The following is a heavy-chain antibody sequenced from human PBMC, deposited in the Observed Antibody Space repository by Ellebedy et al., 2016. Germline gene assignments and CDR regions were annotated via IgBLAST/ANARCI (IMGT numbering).Heavy chain of an antibody. Sequence: ASVKVSCXASGYTFTGYYMHWVRQAPGQGLEWMGWINPNSGGTNYAQKFQGRVTLTSDTSISTAYMDLSRLISDDTAIYYCVTTRPWFAYWGQGTLVTVFS. CDR2: INPNSGGT. CDR3: VTTRPWFAY. V-gene: IGHV1-2*02. J-gene: IGHJ4*02. D-gene: IGHD4-17*01. CDR1: GYTFTGYY.